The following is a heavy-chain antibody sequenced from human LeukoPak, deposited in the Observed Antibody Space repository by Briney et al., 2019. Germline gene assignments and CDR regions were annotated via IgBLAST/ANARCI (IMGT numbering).Heavy chain of an antibody. CDR1: GYTFTSYG. V-gene: IGHV1-18*01. CDR3: ARDLWTELAPGAFDI. D-gene: IGHD3/OR15-3a*01. J-gene: IGHJ3*02. CDR2: ISAYNGNT. Sequence: VASVKVSCKASGYTFTSYGISWVRQAPGQGLEWMGWISAYNGNTNYAQKLQGRVTMTTDTSTSTAYMELRSLRSDDTAVYYCARDLWTELAPGAFDIWGQGTMVTVSS.